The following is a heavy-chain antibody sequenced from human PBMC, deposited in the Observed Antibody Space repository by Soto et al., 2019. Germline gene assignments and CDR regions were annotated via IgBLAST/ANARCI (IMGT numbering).Heavy chain of an antibody. V-gene: IGHV1-69*04. CDR2: IIPILGIA. J-gene: IGHJ6*03. CDR3: AREKNRSVFLFLEWSRPYYYYMDV. CDR1: GGTFSSYT. D-gene: IGHD3-3*01. Sequence: SVKVSCKASGGTFSSYTISWVRQAPGQGLEWMGRIIPILGIANYAQKFQGRVTITADKSTSTAYMELSSLRSEDTAVYYCAREKNRSVFLFLEWSRPYYYYMDVWGKWTTVTXSS.